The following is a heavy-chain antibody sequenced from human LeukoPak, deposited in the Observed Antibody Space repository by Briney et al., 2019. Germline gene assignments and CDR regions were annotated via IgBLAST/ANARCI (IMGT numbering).Heavy chain of an antibody. CDR3: ARDLYYDILTGYYSHYYYYMDV. V-gene: IGHV1-2*02. D-gene: IGHD3-9*01. J-gene: IGHJ6*03. Sequence: ASVKVSCKASGYTFTGYYMHWVRQAPGQGLEWMGWINPNSGGTNYAQKFQGRVTMIRDTSISTAYMELSMLRSDDTAVYYCARDLYYDILTGYYSHYYYYMDVWGKGTTVTVSS. CDR2: INPNSGGT. CDR1: GYTFTGYY.